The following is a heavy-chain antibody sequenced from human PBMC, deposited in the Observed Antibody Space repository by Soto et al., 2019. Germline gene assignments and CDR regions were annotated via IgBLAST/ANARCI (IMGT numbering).Heavy chain of an antibody. J-gene: IGHJ4*02. CDR2: ISSSSSYI. CDR1: GFTFSSYN. D-gene: IGHD1-26*01. CDR3: AGVWVGHLRAQFEY. Sequence: GGSLRRSCAASGFTFSSYNMNWVRQAPGKGLEWVSSISSSSSYIYYADSVKGRFTISRDNAKNSLYLQMNSLRAEDTAVYYCAGVWVGHLRAQFEYWGQGTLVTVSS. V-gene: IGHV3-21*01.